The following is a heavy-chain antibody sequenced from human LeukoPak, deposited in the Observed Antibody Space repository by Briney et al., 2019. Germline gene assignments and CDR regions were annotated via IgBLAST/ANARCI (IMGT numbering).Heavy chain of an antibody. CDR2: ISAYNGNT. J-gene: IGHJ6*03. CDR3: ARLRAHYYYMDV. CDR1: GYTFNSYG. Sequence: ASVKVSCKASGYTFNSYGISWVRQAPGQGLEWMGWISAYNGNTNYAQKLQGRVTMTTDTSTSTAYMEVRSLRSDDTAVYYCARLRAHYYYMDVWGKGTTVTISS. V-gene: IGHV1-18*01.